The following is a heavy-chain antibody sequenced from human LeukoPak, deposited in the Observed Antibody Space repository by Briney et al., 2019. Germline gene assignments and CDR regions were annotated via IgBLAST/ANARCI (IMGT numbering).Heavy chain of an antibody. CDR2: IYYSGST. CDR3: ARGYSSSSGGWFDP. CDR1: GGSISSGDYY. V-gene: IGHV4-30-4*02. Sequence: SETLSLTCTVSGGSISSGDYYWSWIRQPPGKGLEWIGYIYYSGSTYYNPSLKSRVTISVDTSKNQFSLKLSSVTAADTAVYYCARGYSSSSGGWFDPWGQGTLVTVSS. J-gene: IGHJ5*02. D-gene: IGHD6-6*01.